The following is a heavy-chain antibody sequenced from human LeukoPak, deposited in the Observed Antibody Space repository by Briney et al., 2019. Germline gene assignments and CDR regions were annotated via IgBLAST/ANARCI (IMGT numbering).Heavy chain of an antibody. J-gene: IGHJ6*03. CDR2: IYTSGST. CDR3: AREPTYYDILTGYRHYYYYMDV. Sequence: SETLSLTCTVSGGSISSYYWSWIRQPAGKGLEWIGRIYTSGSTNYNPSLKSRVTMSVDTSKNQFSLKLSSVTAADTAVYYCAREPTYYDILTGYRHYYYYMDVWGKGTTVTVSS. V-gene: IGHV4-4*07. D-gene: IGHD3-9*01. CDR1: GGSISSYY.